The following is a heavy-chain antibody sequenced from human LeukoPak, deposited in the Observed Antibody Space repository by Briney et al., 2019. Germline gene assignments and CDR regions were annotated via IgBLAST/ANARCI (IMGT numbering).Heavy chain of an antibody. Sequence: GRSLRLSCAASGFTFDDYAMHWVRQAPGKGLEWVSGISWNGGNLGYADSVKGRFTISRDNAKNSLYLQMNSLRAEDTALYYCTKDTYDIPAWVFDYWGQGTLVTVSS. CDR1: GFTFDDYA. D-gene: IGHD3-22*01. CDR3: TKDTYDIPAWVFDY. CDR2: ISWNGGNL. J-gene: IGHJ4*02. V-gene: IGHV3-9*01.